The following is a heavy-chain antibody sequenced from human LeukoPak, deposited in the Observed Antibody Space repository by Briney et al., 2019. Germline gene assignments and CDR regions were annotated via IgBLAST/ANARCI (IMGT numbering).Heavy chain of an antibody. V-gene: IGHV3-33*01. Sequence: GGSLRLSCAASGFTFSSYGMHWVRQAPGKGLEWVAVIWYDGSNKYYADSVKGRFTISRDNPKNTLYLQMTILRVEDTALYYCARDRWQQLVSPLEWGQGTLVTVSS. CDR2: IWYDGSNK. CDR1: GFTFSSYG. CDR3: ARDRWQQLVSPLE. D-gene: IGHD6-13*01. J-gene: IGHJ4*02.